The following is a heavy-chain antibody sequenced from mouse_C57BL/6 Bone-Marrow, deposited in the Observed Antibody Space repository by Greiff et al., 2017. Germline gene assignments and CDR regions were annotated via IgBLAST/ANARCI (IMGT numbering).Heavy chain of an antibody. Sequence: QVQLQQPGAELVRPGNSVKLSCKASGYTFPSYWMPWVKQRPGQGLEWIGVIDPSDSYTNYNRKFKGQATSTVDTSSSTAYMQLSSLTSEDSAVYYCARGGNYYGRGVNYWGQGTTLTVSS. J-gene: IGHJ2*01. CDR1: GYTFPSYW. V-gene: IGHV1-59*01. D-gene: IGHD1-1*01. CDR3: ARGGNYYGRGVNY. CDR2: IDPSDSYT.